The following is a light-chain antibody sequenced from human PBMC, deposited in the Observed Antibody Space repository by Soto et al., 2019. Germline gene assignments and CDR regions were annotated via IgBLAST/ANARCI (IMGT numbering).Light chain of an antibody. CDR3: CSYAGIRV. V-gene: IGLV2-23*01. J-gene: IGLJ3*02. CDR1: SSALASYNL. Sequence: QSALTQPASVSGSPGQSITISCTGTSSALASYNLVSWYQQHPGKAPKLMIYEDTKRPSGVSNRFSGSKSGITSSLTISGLLAEDEADYYCCSYAGIRVFGGGTKVTVL. CDR2: EDT.